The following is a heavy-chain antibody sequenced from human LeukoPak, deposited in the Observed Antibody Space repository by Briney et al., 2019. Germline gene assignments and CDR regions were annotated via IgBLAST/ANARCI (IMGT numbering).Heavy chain of an antibody. D-gene: IGHD1-26*01. CDR2: IYTSGST. CDR1: GGSISSGSYY. J-gene: IGHJ6*03. V-gene: IGHV4-61*02. Sequence: PSQTLSLTCTVSGGSISSGSYYWTWIRQPAGKGLEWIGRIYTSGSTNYNPSLKSRVTISIDTSKNQFSLKLTSVTAADTAMYYCARTSRSGRQYYYYYYMDVWGRGTTVTVSS. CDR3: ARTSRSGRQYYYYYYMDV.